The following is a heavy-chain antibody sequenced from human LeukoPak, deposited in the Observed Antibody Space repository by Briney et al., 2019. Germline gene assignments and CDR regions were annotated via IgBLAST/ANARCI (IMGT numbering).Heavy chain of an antibody. V-gene: IGHV1-18*01. J-gene: IGHJ4*02. CDR1: GYTFTSYG. D-gene: IGHD5-12*01. CDR3: ARVEGGYDLNY. CDR2: ISVYNGNT. Sequence: ASVKVSCKASGYTFTSYGISWVRQAPGQGLEWMGWISVYNGNTNYAQKLQGRVTMTTDTSTSTVYMELRSLRSDDTAVYYCARVEGGYDLNYWGQGTLVTVSS.